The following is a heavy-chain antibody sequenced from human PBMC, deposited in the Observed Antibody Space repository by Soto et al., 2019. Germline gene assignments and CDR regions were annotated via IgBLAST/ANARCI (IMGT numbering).Heavy chain of an antibody. V-gene: IGHV4-31*03. J-gene: IGHJ5*02. CDR2: IYYSGRT. CDR3: ARGGYSGHNWFDP. CDR1: GGSIRSDGYY. Sequence: SETLSLTCTVSGGSIRSDGYYWSWIRQHPGKGLEWIGYIYYSGRTDYNPSLKSRVTISVDTSKNQFSLKLTSVTAADTAVYYCARGGYSGHNWFDPWGQGTLVTLAS. D-gene: IGHD5-12*01.